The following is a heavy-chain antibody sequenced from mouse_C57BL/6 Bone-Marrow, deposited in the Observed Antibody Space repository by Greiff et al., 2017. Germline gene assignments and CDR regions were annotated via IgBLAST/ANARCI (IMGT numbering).Heavy chain of an antibody. J-gene: IGHJ4*01. D-gene: IGHD3-1*01. CDR3: ARDGAFYASDD. CDR2: INYDGSST. Sequence: EVQVVESEGGLVQPGSSMKLSCTASGFTFSDYYMAWVRQVPEKGLEWVANINYDGSSTYYMDSLKSRFIISRDNAKNILYLQMCSLKSEYTATYYGARDGAFYASDDWGQGTSVTVSS. CDR1: GFTFSDYY. V-gene: IGHV5-16*01.